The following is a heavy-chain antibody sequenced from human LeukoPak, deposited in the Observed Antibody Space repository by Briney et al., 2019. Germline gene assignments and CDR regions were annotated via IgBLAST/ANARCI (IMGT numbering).Heavy chain of an antibody. V-gene: IGHV3-33*01. CDR3: ARDQDRAFDI. J-gene: IGHJ3*02. Sequence: GGSLRLSCTTSGFTFSTYGMHWVRQAPGKGLEWVAVIWYDGTNRYYADSVKGRFTISRDNSKNTLYLQMNSMRAEDTAVYYCARDQDRAFDIWGQGTMVTVSS. CDR1: GFTFSTYG. CDR2: IWYDGTNR.